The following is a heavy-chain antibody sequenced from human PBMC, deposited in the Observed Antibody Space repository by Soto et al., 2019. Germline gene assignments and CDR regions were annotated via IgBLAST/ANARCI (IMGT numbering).Heavy chain of an antibody. CDR2: VTGSSTRT. J-gene: IGHJ3*02. V-gene: IGHV3-23*01. D-gene: IGHD3-9*01. Sequence: EVQMLESGGGLVQPGGSLRLSCAASGFTFSNYAMNWVRQAPGKGLEWVSGVTGSSTRTYYADSVKGRFTISRDNSKNTLYLQMNSLRAEDTAVYYCAKTLGYYNSDSNYAFEIWGQGTMVTVSS. CDR1: GFTFSNYA. CDR3: AKTLGYYNSDSNYAFEI.